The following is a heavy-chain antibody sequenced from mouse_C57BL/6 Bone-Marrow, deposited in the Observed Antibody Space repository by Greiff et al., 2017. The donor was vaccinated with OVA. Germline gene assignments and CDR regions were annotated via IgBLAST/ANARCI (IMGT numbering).Heavy chain of an antibody. V-gene: IGHV1-55*01. CDR1: GYTFTSYW. D-gene: IGHD2-2*01. J-gene: IGHJ4*01. Sequence: QVQLQQPGAELVKPGASVKMSCKASGYTFTSYWITWVKQRPGQGLEWIGDIYPGSGSTNYNEKFKSKATLTVDTSSSTAYMQLSSLTSEDSAVYYCARNLQLWLRRGAMDYWGQGTSVTVSS. CDR2: IYPGSGST. CDR3: ARNLQLWLRRGAMDY.